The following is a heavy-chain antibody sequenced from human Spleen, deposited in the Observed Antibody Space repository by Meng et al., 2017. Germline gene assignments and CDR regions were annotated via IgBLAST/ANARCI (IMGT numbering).Heavy chain of an antibody. V-gene: IGHV7-4-1*02. CDR1: GYTFTTYT. D-gene: IGHD3-22*01. CDR2: INTNTGNP. J-gene: IGHJ4*02. Sequence: QVQLVQSGSELKIPGASVKVSCKASGYTFTTYTMHWVRQAPGQGLEWLGLINTNTGNPTYAPGFTGRFVFSLDTSISTAYLQISGLRAEDTAMYYCARTKEYYDSSFDLWGQGTLVTVSS. CDR3: ARTKEYYDSSFDL.